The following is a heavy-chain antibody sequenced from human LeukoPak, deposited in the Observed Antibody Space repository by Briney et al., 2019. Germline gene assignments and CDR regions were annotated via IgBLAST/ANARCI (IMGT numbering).Heavy chain of an antibody. CDR1: GGTFSSYA. CDR3: ARKVPNDSSGYYYRGQFDP. Sequence: ASVKVSCKASGGTFSSYAITWVRQAPGQGLEWMGGSIPIFGSPNYPQKFQGRATITADKSTSTAYMELSSLRSEDTAVYYCARKVPNDSSGYYYRGQFDPWGQGTLVTVSS. CDR2: SIPIFGSP. V-gene: IGHV1-69*06. J-gene: IGHJ5*02. D-gene: IGHD3-22*01.